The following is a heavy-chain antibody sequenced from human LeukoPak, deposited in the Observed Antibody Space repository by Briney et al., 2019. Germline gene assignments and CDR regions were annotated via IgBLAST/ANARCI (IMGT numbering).Heavy chain of an antibody. V-gene: IGHV4-39*01. CDR1: GDSISSSSYY. D-gene: IGHD1-26*01. Sequence: SETLSLTCTVSGDSISSSSYYWGWIRQPPGKGLEWIGSIYYSGSTYYNPSLKSRVTISVDTSKNQFSLKLSSVTAADTAVYYCARYGVVGATNAFDIWGQGTIVTVSS. J-gene: IGHJ3*02. CDR3: ARYGVVGATNAFDI. CDR2: IYYSGST.